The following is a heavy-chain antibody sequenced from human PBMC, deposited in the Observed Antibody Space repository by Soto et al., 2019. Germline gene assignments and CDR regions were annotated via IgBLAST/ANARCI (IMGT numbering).Heavy chain of an antibody. D-gene: IGHD2-2*01. J-gene: IGHJ6*02. CDR3: AKVRYSSPMGYYYGMDV. V-gene: IGHV1-69*01. CDR1: RVAFSKFI. CDR2: IIPVFGTA. Sequence: QAQLEQSGGEVKKPGSSVKVSCKASRVAFSKFIVTWVRQAPGVGLEWVGGIIPVFGTANYAQKFQGRGTITADESTSTSYMEVNNLRSEDTAVYYGAKVRYSSPMGYYYGMDVWGQGTTVTVSS.